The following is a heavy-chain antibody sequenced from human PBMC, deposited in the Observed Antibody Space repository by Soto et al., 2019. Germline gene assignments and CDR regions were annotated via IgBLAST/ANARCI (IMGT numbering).Heavy chain of an antibody. D-gene: IGHD6-19*01. V-gene: IGHV3-74*01. CDR2: INSDGSST. CDR3: ARVRSSFGIAVAGSYYYYGMDV. J-gene: IGHJ6*02. CDR1: GFTFSSYW. Sequence: GGSLRLSCAASGFTFSSYWMHWVRQAPGKGLVWVSRINSDGSSTSYADSVKGRFTISRDNAKNRLYLQMNSLRAEDTAVYYCARVRSSFGIAVAGSYYYYGMDVWGQGTTVTVSS.